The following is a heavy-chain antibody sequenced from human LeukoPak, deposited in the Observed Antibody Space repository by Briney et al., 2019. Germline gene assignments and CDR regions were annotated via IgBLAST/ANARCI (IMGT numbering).Heavy chain of an antibody. Sequence: GGSLRLSCAASGFSFSSNWMSWVRQAPGKGLEWVANINQNGSETYYMNSVKGRFTISRENAKNSLYLQMNSLRAEDTAMYYCSAASHFDYWGQGTLVSVSS. CDR2: INQNGSET. J-gene: IGHJ4*02. CDR1: GFSFSSNW. V-gene: IGHV3-7*01. CDR3: SAASHFDY.